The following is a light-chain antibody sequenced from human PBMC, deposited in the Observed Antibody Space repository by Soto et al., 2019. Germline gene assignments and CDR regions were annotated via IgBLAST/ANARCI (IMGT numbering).Light chain of an antibody. CDR2: GNS. V-gene: IGLV1-40*01. CDR1: SSNIGAGYD. J-gene: IGLJ1*01. Sequence: QSALTQPPSVSGAPGQRVTISCTGSSSNIGAGYDVRWYQQLPGTAPKLLIYGNSNRPSGVPDRFSGSKSGTSASLAVTGLQAEDEADYYCQSYDSSLSGGDPVFGTGTKVTVL. CDR3: QSYDSSLSGGDPV.